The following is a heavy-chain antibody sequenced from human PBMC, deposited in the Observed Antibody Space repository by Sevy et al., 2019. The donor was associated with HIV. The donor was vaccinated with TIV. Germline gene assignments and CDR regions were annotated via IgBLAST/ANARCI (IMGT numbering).Heavy chain of an antibody. J-gene: IGHJ4*02. V-gene: IGHV3-23*01. CDR3: AKDPSRITMVQGVIIKMLYLDYFDY. CDR2: ISGSGGST. D-gene: IGHD3-10*01. CDR1: GFTFSSYA. Sequence: GGSLRLSCAASGFTFSSYAMSWVRQAPGKGLEWVSAISGSGGSTYYADPVKGRFTISRDNSKNTLYLQMNSLRAEDTAVYYCAKDPSRITMVQGVIIKMLYLDYFDYWGQGTLVTVSS.